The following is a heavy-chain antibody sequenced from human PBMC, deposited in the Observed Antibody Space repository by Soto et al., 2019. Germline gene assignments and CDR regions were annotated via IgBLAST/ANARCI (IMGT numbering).Heavy chain of an antibody. D-gene: IGHD2-2*01. J-gene: IGHJ6*02. Sequence: GSLRLSCAGSGFMFSSFAMTWVRQAPGKGLEWVSTTRSNGEHTYYADSVKGRFTVSRGNSKNTLFLEMSSLRAEDSAIYYCAKDSKSVSVSAARVYGMDVWGRGTMVTVSS. V-gene: IGHV3-23*01. CDR1: GFMFSSFA. CDR2: TRSNGEHT. CDR3: AKDSKSVSVSAARVYGMDV.